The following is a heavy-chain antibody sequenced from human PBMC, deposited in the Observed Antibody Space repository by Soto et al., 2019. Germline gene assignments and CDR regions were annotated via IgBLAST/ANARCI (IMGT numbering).Heavy chain of an antibody. CDR1: GFTFRSHS. V-gene: IGHV3-21*02. Sequence: EVQLVESGGGQVKPGGSLRLSCAASGFTFRSHSMSWVRLAPGKGLEWVSSISASGNSKYYADSVRGRFTISRDNVEGSLYLQLNSLRDEDTATYYCARRYCTDGVCPFDNWGQGTLVTVSS. D-gene: IGHD2-8*01. J-gene: IGHJ4*02. CDR2: ISASGNSK. CDR3: ARRYCTDGVCPFDN.